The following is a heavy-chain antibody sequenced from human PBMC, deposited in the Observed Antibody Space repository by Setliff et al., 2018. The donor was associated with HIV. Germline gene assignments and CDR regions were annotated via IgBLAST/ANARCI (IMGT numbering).Heavy chain of an antibody. V-gene: IGHV1-69*05. CDR3: ATEGAGGSYQRASALDV. CDR2: MMTIFSTT. J-gene: IGHJ3*01. CDR1: AGSFSIFA. D-gene: IGHD1-26*01. Sequence: EASVKVSCKSSAGSFSIFAINWVRQAPGQGLEWMGGMMTIFSTTNYARKFQGRVTITTDESTGTAYMELSNLRSEDTAVYYCATEGAGGSYQRASALDVWGQGTMVTVSS.